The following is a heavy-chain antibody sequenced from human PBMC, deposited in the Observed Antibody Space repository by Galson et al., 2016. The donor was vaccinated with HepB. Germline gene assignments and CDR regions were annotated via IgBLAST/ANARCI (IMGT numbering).Heavy chain of an antibody. CDR3: ARDHLEYFFSGSYYNAWGSPDY. V-gene: IGHV3-30-3*01. Sequence: SLRLSCAASGFTFSSYAMHWVRQAPGKGLEWVAVISHDGSNKYFAGSVKGRFTISRDNPKNTLYLQMNSLRAEDTAVYYCARDHLEYFFSGSYYNAWGSPDYWGQGTLVTVSS. CDR2: ISHDGSNK. J-gene: IGHJ4*02. D-gene: IGHD3-10*01. CDR1: GFTFSSYA.